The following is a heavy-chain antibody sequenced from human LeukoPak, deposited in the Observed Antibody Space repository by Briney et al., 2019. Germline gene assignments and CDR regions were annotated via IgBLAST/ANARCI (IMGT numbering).Heavy chain of an antibody. V-gene: IGHV3-74*01. Sequence: GGSLRLSCAASGFTFSTYWMHWFRQAPGKGLVRVSRLNGDGSTTSYADSVKGRFTISRDNAKNTLYLQMNSLRAEDTAVYFCGRGGLEPVDCWGQGTLVTVSS. CDR2: LNGDGSTT. D-gene: IGHD3-16*01. J-gene: IGHJ4*02. CDR1: GFTFSTYW. CDR3: GRGGLEPVDC.